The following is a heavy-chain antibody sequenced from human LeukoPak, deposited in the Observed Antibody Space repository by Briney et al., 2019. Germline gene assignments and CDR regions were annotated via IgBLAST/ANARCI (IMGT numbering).Heavy chain of an antibody. CDR1: GFTFSSYS. J-gene: IGHJ4*02. CDR3: ARGHGDGAWLIDY. Sequence: GGSLRLSCEVSGFTFSSYSMNWVRQAPGKGLEWLSFINSASSYIDYADSMKGRFSISRDNVKNSLHLQMNSLRDEDTAVYYCARGHGDGAWLIDYWGQGTLVTISS. D-gene: IGHD3-9*01. CDR2: INSASSYI. V-gene: IGHV3-48*02.